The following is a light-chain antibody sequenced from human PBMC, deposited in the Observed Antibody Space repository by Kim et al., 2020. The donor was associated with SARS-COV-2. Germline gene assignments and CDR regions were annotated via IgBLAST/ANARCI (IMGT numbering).Light chain of an antibody. J-gene: IGLJ2*01. CDR1: SLRSYY. V-gene: IGLV3-19*01. CDR2: GKD. Sequence: VALGQTVRITCQGDSLRSYYATWYQQKPGQAPKVVIYGKDNRPSGVPDRFSGSSSGNTAYLTITGTQAGDEADYYCNSWDSNDYVVFGGGTKVTVL. CDR3: NSWDSNDYVV.